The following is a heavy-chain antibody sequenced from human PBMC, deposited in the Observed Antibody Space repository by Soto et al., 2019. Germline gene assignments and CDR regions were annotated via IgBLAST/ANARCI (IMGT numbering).Heavy chain of an antibody. CDR1: GYTFSNYA. V-gene: IGHV1-18*04. D-gene: IGHD2-8*01. Sequence: RASVKVSCKTSGYTFSNYAISWVRQAPGQGLEWMGWVSPYNGNANYTEKFQGRVSMTTDTSTTTAYKELTSLTSDDTAIYYCARAISLIMEAPAYWGQGTLVTVSS. J-gene: IGHJ1*01. CDR3: ARAISLIMEAPAY. CDR2: VSPYNGNA.